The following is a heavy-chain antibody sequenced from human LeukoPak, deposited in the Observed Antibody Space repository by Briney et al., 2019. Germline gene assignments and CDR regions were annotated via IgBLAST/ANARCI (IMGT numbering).Heavy chain of an antibody. Sequence: SSETLSLTCTVSGGSVSSNGHYWNWIRQPPGKGLEWIGYIFNRGSTNYNPSLKSRVTISVDTANNQFSLRLSSVTAADTAVYYCARVLGSSWLPYYYYYGMDVWGQGTTVTVSS. V-gene: IGHV4-61*08. D-gene: IGHD6-13*01. CDR1: GGSVSSNGHY. CDR2: IFNRGST. J-gene: IGHJ6*02. CDR3: ARVLGSSWLPYYYYYGMDV.